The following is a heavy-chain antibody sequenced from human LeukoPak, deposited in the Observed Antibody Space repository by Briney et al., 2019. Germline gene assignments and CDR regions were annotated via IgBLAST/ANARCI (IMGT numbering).Heavy chain of an antibody. CDR2: ISGSGGST. CDR3: AKVAWGSAVAGNDGAFDI. V-gene: IGHV3-23*01. CDR1: GFTFSSYA. J-gene: IGHJ3*02. D-gene: IGHD6-19*01. Sequence: GGSLRLSCAASGFTFSSYAMSWVRQAPGKGLEWVSAISGSGGSTYYADSVKGRFTISRDNSKNTLYLQMNSLRAEDTAVYYCAKVAWGSAVAGNDGAFDIWGQGTMVTVSS.